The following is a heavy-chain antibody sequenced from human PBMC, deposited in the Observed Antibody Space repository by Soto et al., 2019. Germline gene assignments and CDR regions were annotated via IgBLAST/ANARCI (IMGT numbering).Heavy chain of an antibody. J-gene: IGHJ4*02. V-gene: IGHV4-34*01. CDR3: ARSFRGAVAGIDY. CDR2: INHSGST. D-gene: IGHD6-19*01. CDR1: GGSFSGYY. Sequence: SETLSLTCAVYGGSFSGYYWSWIRQPPGKGLEWIGEINHSGSTNYNPSLKSRVTISVDTSKNQFSLKLSSVTAADTAVYYCARSFRGAVAGIDYWGQGTLVTVSS.